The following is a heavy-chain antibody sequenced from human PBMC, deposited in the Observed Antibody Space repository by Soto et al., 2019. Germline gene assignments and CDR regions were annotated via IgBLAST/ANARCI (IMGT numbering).Heavy chain of an antibody. CDR2: IWYDGSNK. Sequence: QVQLVESGGGVVQPGRSLRLSCAASGFTFSSYGMHWVRQAPGKGLEWVAVIWYDGSNKYYADSVKGRFTISRDNSKNTLYLQMNSLRAEDTAVYYCAKDYYDRTSDTFDLWGQGTMVTVSS. D-gene: IGHD3-9*01. CDR3: AKDYYDRTSDTFDL. CDR1: GFTFSSYG. V-gene: IGHV3-33*06. J-gene: IGHJ3*01.